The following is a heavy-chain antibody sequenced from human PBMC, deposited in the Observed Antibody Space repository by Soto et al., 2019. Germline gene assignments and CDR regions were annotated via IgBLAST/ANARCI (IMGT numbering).Heavy chain of an antibody. Sequence: PGGSLRLSCAASGFTFSSYGMHWVRQAPGKGLEWVAVISYTGNNQYYIDSVKGRFTISRDNSKNTVYLQMNSLRPEDTAVYYCAKGGGSGSYYEVDYWGQGTLVTVSS. CDR3: AKGGGSGSYYEVDY. CDR2: ISYTGNNQ. CDR1: GFTFSSYG. V-gene: IGHV3-30*18. D-gene: IGHD1-26*01. J-gene: IGHJ4*02.